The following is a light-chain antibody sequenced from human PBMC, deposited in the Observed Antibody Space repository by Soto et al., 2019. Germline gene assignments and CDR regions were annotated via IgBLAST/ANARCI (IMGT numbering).Light chain of an antibody. Sequence: LMTQSPATLSVSPGDRATLSCRASQSISSWLAWYQQKPGKAPKLLIYKASGLESGVPSRFSGSGSGTDFTLTISSLQPDDFATYYCQQYNSYSPLTFGGGTKVDI. J-gene: IGKJ4*01. V-gene: IGKV1-5*03. CDR3: QQYNSYSPLT. CDR1: QSISSW. CDR2: KAS.